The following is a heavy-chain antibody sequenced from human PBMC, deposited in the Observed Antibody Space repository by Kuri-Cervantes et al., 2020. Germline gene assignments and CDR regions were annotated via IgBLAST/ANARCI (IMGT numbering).Heavy chain of an antibody. Sequence: GGSLRLSCAASGFTFSSYTMSWVRQAPGKGLERVSGISSSGGKTFYADSVKGRFTISRDNSKSTLHLQMNSLTAEDTAVYYCAKDSLQRGRYEGGYIDYWGQGTLVTVSS. CDR1: GFTFSSYT. J-gene: IGHJ4*02. CDR2: ISSSGGKT. V-gene: IGHV3-23*01. D-gene: IGHD1-26*01. CDR3: AKDSLQRGRYEGGYIDY.